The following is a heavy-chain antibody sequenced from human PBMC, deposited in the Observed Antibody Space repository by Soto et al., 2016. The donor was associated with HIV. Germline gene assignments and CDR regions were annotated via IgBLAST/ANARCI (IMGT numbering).Heavy chain of an antibody. D-gene: IGHD5-12*01. CDR1: GFTFSSYA. J-gene: IGHJ4*02. Sequence: EVQLLESGGGLVQSGGSLRLSCAASGFTFSSYAMGWVRQAPGKGLEWVSSISGSGGSTYYADSVKGRFTISRDNSKNTLYLQMISLRAGDTAVYYCAKDEGLCSGYGELHYWGQGTLVTVSS. CDR2: ISGSGGST. V-gene: IGHV3-23*01. CDR3: AKDEGLCSGYGELHY.